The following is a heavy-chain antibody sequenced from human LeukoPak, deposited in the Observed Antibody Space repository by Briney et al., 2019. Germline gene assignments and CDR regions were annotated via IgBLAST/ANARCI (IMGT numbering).Heavy chain of an antibody. V-gene: IGHV1-46*01. J-gene: IGHJ6*03. Sequence: RASVKVSCKASGYTFTSYYMHWVRQAPGQGLEWMGIINPSGGSTSYAQKFQGRVTMTRDMSTSTVYMELSSLRSEDTAVYYCARERGNDFWSGRVQTMDVWGKGTTVTVSS. CDR2: INPSGGST. CDR3: ARERGNDFWSGRVQTMDV. D-gene: IGHD3-3*01. CDR1: GYTFTSYY.